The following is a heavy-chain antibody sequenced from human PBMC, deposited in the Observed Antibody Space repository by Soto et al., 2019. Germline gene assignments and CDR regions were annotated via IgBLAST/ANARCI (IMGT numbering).Heavy chain of an antibody. CDR1: GFTFSSYA. J-gene: IGHJ3*02. CDR3: AKDPLRNWRPRGTFDI. Sequence: PGGSLRLSCAASGFTFSSYAMSWVRQAPGKGLEWVSAISGSGGSTYYADSVKGRFTSSRDNSKNTLYLQMNSLRAEDTAVYYCAKDPLRNWRPRGTFDIWGQGTMVTVSS. V-gene: IGHV3-23*01. D-gene: IGHD1-20*01. CDR2: ISGSGGST.